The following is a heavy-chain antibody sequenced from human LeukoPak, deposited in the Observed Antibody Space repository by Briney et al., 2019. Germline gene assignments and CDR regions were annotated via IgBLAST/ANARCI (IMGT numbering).Heavy chain of an antibody. J-gene: IGHJ4*02. CDR1: GFTFSGSA. V-gene: IGHV3-73*01. CDR3: TPVVGDMVFTNPN. D-gene: IGHD5/OR15-5a*01. CDR2: IRSKPHNYAT. Sequence: GGSLRLSCAASGFTFSGSAMHWVRQASGKGLEWVGRIRSKPHNYATAYAASVKGRFTLSRDDSENTAFLQMNSLRTEDTAIYYCTPVVGDMVFTNPNWGQGTLVTVSS.